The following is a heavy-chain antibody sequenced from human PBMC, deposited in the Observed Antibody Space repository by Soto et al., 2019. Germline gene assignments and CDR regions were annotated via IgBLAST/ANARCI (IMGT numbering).Heavy chain of an antibody. D-gene: IGHD3-16*01. V-gene: IGHV3-23*01. CDR1: GFSFNNFA. Sequence: EVQLLESGGGLVQPVGSLRLSCVVSGFSFNNFAMSWVRQAPGKGLEWVSAISGGGGTTYYADSVKGRFTISRDNSKNTLYLQLNSLRAEDTAVYYCGKERGYYYYYAMDVWGQGTTVTVSS. CDR2: ISGGGGTT. J-gene: IGHJ6*02. CDR3: GKERGYYYYYAMDV.